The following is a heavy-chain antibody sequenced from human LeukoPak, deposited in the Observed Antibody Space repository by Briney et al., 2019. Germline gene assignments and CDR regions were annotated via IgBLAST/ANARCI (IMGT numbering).Heavy chain of an antibody. CDR2: ISDSESA. D-gene: IGHD2-21*02. CDR1: GGSISTYY. J-gene: IGHJ4*02. CDR3: ARDVYGDPFEN. V-gene: IGHV4-59*12. Sequence: PSETLSLTCPVSGGSISTYYWSWIRQPPGKGLEWIGYISDSESAQYNPSLMSRQTISLDTTKNHISLILTSATAADTAVHYCARDVYGDPFENWGQGTLVTVSS.